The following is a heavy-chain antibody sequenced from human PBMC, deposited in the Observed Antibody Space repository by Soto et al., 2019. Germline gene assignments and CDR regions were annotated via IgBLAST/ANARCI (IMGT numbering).Heavy chain of an antibody. CDR1: GFSYGGYG. V-gene: IGHV3-33*01. CDR3: ARDLTSGYTDS. J-gene: IGHJ5*01. Sequence: QVHLVESGGGVVQPGGSLRLSCVASGFSYGGYGMHWVRQAPGKGLEWVAVIWDDGGRQYYADSVKGRFTVSRDNAKNTLYLQMNSLRAEDTAVYYCARDLTSGYTDSWGQGTLVIVSS. D-gene: IGHD3-22*01. CDR2: IWDDGGRQ.